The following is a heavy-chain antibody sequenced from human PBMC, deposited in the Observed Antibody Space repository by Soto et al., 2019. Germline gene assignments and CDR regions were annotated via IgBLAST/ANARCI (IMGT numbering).Heavy chain of an antibody. CDR2: ISYHGSDK. J-gene: IGHJ4*02. CDR1: GFTFSNYG. CDR3: AKDHVTTTVTTVGY. V-gene: IGHV3-30*18. D-gene: IGHD4-17*01. Sequence: QVQLVESGGGVVQPGRSLRLSCAASGFTFSNYGMHWVRQAPGKGLEWVAVISYHGSDKYYADSVKGRFTISRDNSKNTLYLQMDSLRAEATDVYYCAKDHVTTTVTTVGYWGQGTLVTVSS.